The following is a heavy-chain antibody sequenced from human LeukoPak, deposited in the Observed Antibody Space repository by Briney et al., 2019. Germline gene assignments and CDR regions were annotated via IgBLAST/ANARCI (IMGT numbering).Heavy chain of an antibody. J-gene: IGHJ4*02. V-gene: IGHV3-48*01. CDR3: ARDHYGDYGVDY. D-gene: IGHD4-17*01. Sequence: GSLRLSCAASGFTFSSYSLKWVRQAPGKGLEWVSYISSSSRTIYYADSVKGRFTISRDNAKNSLYLQMNSLRAEDTAVYYCARDHYGDYGVDYWGQGTLVTVSS. CDR2: ISSSSRTI. CDR1: GFTFSSYS.